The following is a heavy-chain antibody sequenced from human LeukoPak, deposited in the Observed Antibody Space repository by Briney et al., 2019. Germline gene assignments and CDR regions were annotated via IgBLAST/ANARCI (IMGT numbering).Heavy chain of an antibody. Sequence: GGSLRLSCAASGFTVSSNYMSWVRQAPGKGLEWVSVIYSGGSTYYADSVKGRFTISRDNSKNTLYLQMNSLRAEDTAVYYCARERNYYDSSGPPDYWGQGTPVTVSS. CDR1: GFTVSSNY. CDR2: IYSGGST. CDR3: ARERNYYDSSGPPDY. V-gene: IGHV3-66*02. D-gene: IGHD3-22*01. J-gene: IGHJ4*02.